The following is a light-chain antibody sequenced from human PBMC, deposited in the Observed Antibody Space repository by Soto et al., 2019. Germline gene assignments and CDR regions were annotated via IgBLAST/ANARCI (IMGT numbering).Light chain of an antibody. CDR2: DAS. V-gene: IGKV1-5*01. Sequence: DIQMTQSPSTLTASVGDRVTITCRASQSVTNFLAWYQQKPGKAPKLLIYDASTLEDGVPSRFSGSGSGTQFTLTISSVQPDDYATYYCQQYNDWSSRFGQGMKLEIK. J-gene: IGKJ2*03. CDR3: QQYNDWSSR. CDR1: QSVTNF.